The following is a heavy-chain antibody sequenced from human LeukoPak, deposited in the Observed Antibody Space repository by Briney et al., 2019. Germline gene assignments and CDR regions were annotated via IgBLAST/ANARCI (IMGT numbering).Heavy chain of an antibody. CDR2: FDPEDGET. Sequence: SSLKYACKGTGHTLTELSMHWVRHAPGKGLEKMGGFDPEDGETIYAQKFQGRVTMTEDTSTDTAYMELSSLRSEDTAVYYCATADSSGYYRWWFDPWGQGTLVTVSS. CDR1: GHTLTELS. V-gene: IGHV1-24*01. J-gene: IGHJ5*02. D-gene: IGHD3-22*01. CDR3: ATADSSGYYRWWFDP.